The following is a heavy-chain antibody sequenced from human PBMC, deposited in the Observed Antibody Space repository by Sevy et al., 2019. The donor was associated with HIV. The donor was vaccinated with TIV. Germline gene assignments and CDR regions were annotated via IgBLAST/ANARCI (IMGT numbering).Heavy chain of an antibody. CDR2: IYRSGST. V-gene: IGHV4-4*02. CDR1: GGSISSSNW. CDR3: ARAVGAVAGTFDY. J-gene: IGHJ4*02. D-gene: IGHD6-19*01. Sequence: SETLSLTCAVSGGSISSSNWWSWVRQPPGKGLEGIGEIYRSGSTNYNPSLKSRVTISVDKSKNQFSLKLSSVTAADTAVYYCARAVGAVAGTFDYWGQGTLVTVSS.